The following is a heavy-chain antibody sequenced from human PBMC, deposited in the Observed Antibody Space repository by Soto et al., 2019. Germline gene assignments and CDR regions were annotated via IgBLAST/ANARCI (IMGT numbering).Heavy chain of an antibody. J-gene: IGHJ4*02. D-gene: IGHD2-2*01. Sequence: QVQLVQSGAEVKKPGASVKVSCKASGYTFTSYGISWVRQAPGQGLEWMGWITAYNGNTNYAQKLQGRVTMTTDTSRSTDYMEVRSLRSDDTAVYYCARDLIVVPAAMNFDYWGQGTLVTVSS. V-gene: IGHV1-18*01. CDR3: ARDLIVVPAAMNFDY. CDR1: GYTFTSYG. CDR2: ITAYNGNT.